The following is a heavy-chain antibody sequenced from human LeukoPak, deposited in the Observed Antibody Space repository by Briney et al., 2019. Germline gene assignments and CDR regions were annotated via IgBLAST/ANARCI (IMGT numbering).Heavy chain of an antibody. D-gene: IGHD3-9*01. CDR1: GFTFSSYS. Sequence: GGSLRLSCAASGFTFSSYSMNCVRQAPGKGLEWVSSIISSGTYIYYADSVKGRFTISRDNARNSLSLQMNSLRAEDTAVYYCARDGDILTGYYFDYWGQGTLVTVSS. CDR2: IISSGTYI. V-gene: IGHV3-21*01. J-gene: IGHJ4*02. CDR3: ARDGDILTGYYFDY.